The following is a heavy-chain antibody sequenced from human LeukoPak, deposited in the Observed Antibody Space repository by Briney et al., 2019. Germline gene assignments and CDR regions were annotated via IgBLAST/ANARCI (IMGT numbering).Heavy chain of an antibody. CDR1: GGSISSYY. Sequence: SETLSLTCTVSGGSISSYYWSWIRQPPGKGLEWIGYIYYSGSTNYNPSLKSRVTISVDTSKNQFSLKLSSVTAADTAVYYCAGTKRPYYYDSSGYYGYWGQGTLVTVSS. CDR3: AGTKRPYYYDSSGYYGY. CDR2: IYYSGST. V-gene: IGHV4-59*12. D-gene: IGHD3-22*01. J-gene: IGHJ4*02.